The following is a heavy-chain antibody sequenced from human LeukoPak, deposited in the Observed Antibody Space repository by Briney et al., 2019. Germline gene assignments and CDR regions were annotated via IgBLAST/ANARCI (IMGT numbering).Heavy chain of an antibody. V-gene: IGHV3-23*01. CDR1: GFTFSSYA. J-gene: IGHJ4*02. Sequence: GGSLRLSCAASGFTFSSYAMSWVRQAPGKGLEWVSGISVSGVSTYYADSVKGRFTISSDNSKNTLYLQMNSLRAEDTALYYCARDPYGDYVFDYWGQGTLVTVSS. D-gene: IGHD4-17*01. CDR3: ARDPYGDYVFDY. CDR2: ISVSGVST.